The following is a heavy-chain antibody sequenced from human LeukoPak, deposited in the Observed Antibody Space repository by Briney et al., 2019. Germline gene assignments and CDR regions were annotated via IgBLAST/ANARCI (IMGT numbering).Heavy chain of an antibody. Sequence: GGSLRLSCAVSGFTFSSYGMHWVRQAPGKGLEWVAFIRNDGINKYYADSVKGRSTISRDNSKNTLYLEMNSLRPEDTAVYYCTRDHSYALGDYWGQGTLVTVSS. CDR3: TRDHSYALGDY. D-gene: IGHD2-2*01. V-gene: IGHV3-30*02. J-gene: IGHJ4*02. CDR1: GFTFSSYG. CDR2: IRNDGINK.